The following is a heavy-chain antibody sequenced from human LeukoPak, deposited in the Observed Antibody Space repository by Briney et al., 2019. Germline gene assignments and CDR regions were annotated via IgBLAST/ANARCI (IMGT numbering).Heavy chain of an antibody. D-gene: IGHD3-10*01. CDR2: ISYDGSNK. CDR3: AKGMPPSLLLWFGEPQFDL. J-gene: IGHJ5*02. Sequence: GGSLRLSCAASGFTFSSYGMHWVRQAPGKGLEWVAVISYDGSNKYYADSVKGRFTISRDNSKNTLYLQMNSLRAEDTAVYYCAKGMPPSLLLWFGEPQFDLWGQGTLVTVSS. CDR1: GFTFSSYG. V-gene: IGHV3-30*18.